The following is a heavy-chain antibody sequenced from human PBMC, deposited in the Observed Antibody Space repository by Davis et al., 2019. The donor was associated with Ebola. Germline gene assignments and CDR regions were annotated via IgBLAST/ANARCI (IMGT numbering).Heavy chain of an antibody. D-gene: IGHD6-19*01. V-gene: IGHV1-58*01. CDR2: IVVGSGNT. Sequence: SVKVSCKASGFTFTSSAVQWVRQARGQRLEWIGWIVVGSGNTNYAQTFKGRVTITADKSTTTVYMELSSLRSEDTAVYYCATDGSAVAGPTWGQGTLVTVSS. CDR1: GFTFTSSA. CDR3: ATDGSAVAGPT. J-gene: IGHJ4*02.